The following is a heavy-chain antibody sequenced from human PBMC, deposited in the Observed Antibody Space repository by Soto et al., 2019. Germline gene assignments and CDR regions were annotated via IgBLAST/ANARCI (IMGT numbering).Heavy chain of an antibody. Sequence: KTSETLSLTCTVFTDSNNFSNSYWGWIRQPPGEGLQWIGSSSYNGGTFFNPSLKGRVDISIDASKRQSSLQVTSVTAADSAVYYCARHRIEVVWRGFDYWGQGRPATAPQ. D-gene: IGHD1-1*01. V-gene: IGHV4-39*01. CDR3: ARHRIEVVWRGFDY. CDR2: SSYNGGT. CDR1: TDSNNFSNSY. J-gene: IGHJ4*02.